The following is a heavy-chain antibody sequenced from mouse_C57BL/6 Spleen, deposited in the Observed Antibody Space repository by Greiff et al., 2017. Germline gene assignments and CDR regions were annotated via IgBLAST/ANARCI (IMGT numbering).Heavy chain of an antibody. CDR2: IDPEDGDT. V-gene: IGHV14-1*01. Sequence: VQLQQSGAELVRPGASVKLSCTASGFNINDYYMHWVKQRPEQGLEWIGRIDPEDGDTEYAPKFQGKATMTADTSSNTAYLQLSSLTSEDTAVCYCTTFSSPAWFAYWGQGTLVTVSA. J-gene: IGHJ3*01. CDR3: TTFSSPAWFAY. CDR1: GFNINDYY. D-gene: IGHD1-1*01.